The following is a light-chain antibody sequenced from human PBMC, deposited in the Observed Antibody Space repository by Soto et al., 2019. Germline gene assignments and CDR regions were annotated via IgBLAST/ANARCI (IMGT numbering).Light chain of an antibody. J-gene: IGKJ1*01. Sequence: DIQMTQSPSSLSASVGDRVTITCRASQSIGTYLNWYQQKPGKAPNLLIFATFSLQSGVPSRFSGSGSGTDFILTINSLQLEDLATYYCQQSYSSWTFGQGTKVEIK. CDR3: QQSYSSWT. V-gene: IGKV1-39*01. CDR2: ATF. CDR1: QSIGTY.